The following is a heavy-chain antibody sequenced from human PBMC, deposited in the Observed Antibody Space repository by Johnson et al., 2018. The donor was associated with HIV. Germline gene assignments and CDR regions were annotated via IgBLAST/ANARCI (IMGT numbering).Heavy chain of an antibody. V-gene: IGHV3-33*06. J-gene: IGHJ3*02. D-gene: IGHD6-6*01. CDR2: IWYDGSNK. Sequence: QVQLVESGGGVVQPGMSLRVSCAASGFTFSSYAMHWVRQAPGRGLEWVAVIWYDGSNKYYADSVKGRFTISRDNSKNTLYLQMNSLRAEDTAVYYCAKQQLVPDDAFDIWGQGTMVNVSS. CDR3: AKQQLVPDDAFDI. CDR1: GFTFSSYA.